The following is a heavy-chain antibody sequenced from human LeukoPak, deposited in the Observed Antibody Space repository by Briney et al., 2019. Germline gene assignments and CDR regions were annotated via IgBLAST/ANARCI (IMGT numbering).Heavy chain of an antibody. V-gene: IGHV3-11*03. CDR2: ISSSSSYT. Sequence: AGGSLRLSCAASGFTFSDYYMSWLRQAPGKGLEWVSYISSSSSYTNYADSVKGRFTISRDNAKNSLYLQMNSLRAEDTAVYYCARNYASGSSLGYWGQGTLVTVSS. D-gene: IGHD3-10*01. CDR3: ARNYASGSSLGY. J-gene: IGHJ4*02. CDR1: GFTFSDYY.